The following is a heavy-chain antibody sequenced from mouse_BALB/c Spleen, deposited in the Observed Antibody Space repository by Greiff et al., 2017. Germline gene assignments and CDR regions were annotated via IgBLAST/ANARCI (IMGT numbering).Heavy chain of an antibody. CDR1: GYTFTDYA. J-gene: IGHJ3*01. CDR2: ISTYYGDA. Sequence: QVQLQQSGAELVRPGVSVKISCKGSGYTFTDYAMHWVKQSHAKSLEWIGVISTYYGDASYNQKFKGKATMTVDKSSSTAYMELARLTSEESAIYYCARAFTTATDWFAYWGQGTLVTVSA. D-gene: IGHD1-2*01. CDR3: ARAFTTATDWFAY. V-gene: IGHV1S137*01.